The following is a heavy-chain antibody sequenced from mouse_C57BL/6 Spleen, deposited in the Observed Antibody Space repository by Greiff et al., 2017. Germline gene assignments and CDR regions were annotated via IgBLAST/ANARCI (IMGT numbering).Heavy chain of an antibody. Sequence: QVQLQQSGAELVKPGASVKLSCKASGYTFTSYWMHWVKQRPGQGLEWIGMIHPNSGSTNYNEKFKSKATLTVDKSSSTAYMQLSSLTSEDSAVYYCARGEGYGNSVAYWGQGTLVTVSA. CDR2: IHPNSGST. CDR3: ARGEGYGNSVAY. J-gene: IGHJ3*01. D-gene: IGHD2-1*01. V-gene: IGHV1-64*01. CDR1: GYTFTSYW.